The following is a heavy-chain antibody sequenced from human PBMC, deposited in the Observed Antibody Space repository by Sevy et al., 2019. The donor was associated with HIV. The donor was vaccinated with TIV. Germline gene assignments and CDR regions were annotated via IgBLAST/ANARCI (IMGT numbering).Heavy chain of an antibody. J-gene: IGHJ6*02. D-gene: IGHD3-10*01. CDR1: GFTFRNFW. Sequence: GGSLRLSCAVSGFTFRNFWMSWVRQAPGKGLEWVANIRQDGSEKYYVDSVRGRFTFSRDNARNSLFLQLNSLRADDTAIYYCAKSYFGSGTSYGMDLWGRGTTVTVSS. V-gene: IGHV3-7*01. CDR3: AKSYFGSGTSYGMDL. CDR2: IRQDGSEK.